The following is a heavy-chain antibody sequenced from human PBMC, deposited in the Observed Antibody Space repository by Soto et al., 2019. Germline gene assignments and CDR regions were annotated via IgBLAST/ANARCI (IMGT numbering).Heavy chain of an antibody. CDR3: AKATTRGEITMVRGAKGGAFDI. CDR2: ISWNSGSI. V-gene: IGHV3-9*01. J-gene: IGHJ3*02. D-gene: IGHD3-10*01. CDR1: GFTFDDYA. Sequence: EVQLVESGGGLVQPGRSLRLSCAASGFTFDDYAMHWVRQAPGKGLEWVSGISWNSGSIGYADSVKGRFTISRDNAKNSLYLQMNSLRAEDTALYYCAKATTRGEITMVRGAKGGAFDIWGQGTMVTVSS.